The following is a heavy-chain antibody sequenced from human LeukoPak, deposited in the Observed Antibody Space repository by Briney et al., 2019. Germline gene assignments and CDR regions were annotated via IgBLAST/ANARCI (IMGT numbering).Heavy chain of an antibody. CDR1: GYSFTTYW. CDR2: IYPGDSDT. CDR3: ARSSGLQLFDY. J-gene: IGHJ4*02. V-gene: IGHV5-51*01. D-gene: IGHD6-19*01. Sequence: GESLKISCKGSGYSFTTYWIAWVRQMPGKGLEWMGIIYPGDSDTSYSPSFQGQVTISADKSISTAYPQWGSLKASDTAMYYCARSSGLQLFDYWGQGTLVTVSS.